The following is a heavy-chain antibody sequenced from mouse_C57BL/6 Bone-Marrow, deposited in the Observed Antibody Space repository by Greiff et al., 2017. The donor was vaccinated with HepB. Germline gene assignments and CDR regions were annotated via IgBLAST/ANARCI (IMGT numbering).Heavy chain of an antibody. CDR2: INPGSGGT. CDR1: GYAFTNYL. CDR3: ARSRYYGSSYGFDY. V-gene: IGHV1-54*01. D-gene: IGHD1-1*01. J-gene: IGHJ2*01. Sequence: QVQLQQSGAELVRPGTSVKVSCKASGYAFTNYLIEWVKQRPGQGLEWIGVINPGSGGTNYNEKFKGKATLTADKSSSTAYMQLSSLTSEDSAVYFCARSRYYGSSYGFDYWGQGTTLTVSS.